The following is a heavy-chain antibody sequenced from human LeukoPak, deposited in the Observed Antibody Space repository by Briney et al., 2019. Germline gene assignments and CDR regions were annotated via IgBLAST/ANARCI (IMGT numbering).Heavy chain of an antibody. D-gene: IGHD3-10*01. V-gene: IGHV1-18*01. CDR3: ARGPYGSGSYYKFDY. Sequence: GASVKLSCKASGYTLTSYGISWVRQAPGDGIEWMGWISAYNGNTNYAQKLQGRVTMTTDTSTSTAYMELRSLRSDDTAVYYCARGPYGSGSYYKFDYWGQGTLVTVSS. CDR2: ISAYNGNT. CDR1: GYTLTSYG. J-gene: IGHJ4*02.